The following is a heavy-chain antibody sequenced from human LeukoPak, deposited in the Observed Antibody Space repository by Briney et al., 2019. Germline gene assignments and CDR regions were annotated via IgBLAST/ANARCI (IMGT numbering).Heavy chain of an antibody. J-gene: IGHJ3*02. Sequence: GGSLRLSCAASGFTFSSYSMNWVRQAPGKGLEWVSSISSSSSYIYYADSVKGRFTTSRDNAKNSLYLQMNSLRAEDTAVYYCARAPPDDAFDIWGQGTMVTVSS. V-gene: IGHV3-21*01. CDR1: GFTFSSYS. CDR2: ISSSSSYI. CDR3: ARAPPDDAFDI.